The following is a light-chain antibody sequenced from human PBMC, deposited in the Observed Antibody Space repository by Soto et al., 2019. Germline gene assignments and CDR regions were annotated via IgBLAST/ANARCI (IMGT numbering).Light chain of an antibody. V-gene: IGKV1-27*01. CDR1: QGISNY. Sequence: DIQMTQSPSSLFASVGDRVTITCRASQGISNYLAWYEQKPGKDPKLLIYAASTLQSGVPSRFSGSGSGTDFSLTISSLQPEDVATYYCQKYNSAPWTFGQGTKVEIK. J-gene: IGKJ1*01. CDR3: QKYNSAPWT. CDR2: AAS.